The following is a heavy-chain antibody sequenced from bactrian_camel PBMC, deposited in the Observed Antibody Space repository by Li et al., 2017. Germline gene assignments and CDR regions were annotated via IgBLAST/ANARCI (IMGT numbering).Heavy chain of an antibody. D-gene: IGHD7*01. V-gene: IGHV3S55*01. Sequence: HVQLVESGGGLVQPGGSLRLSCTAPGFTSRGCAMSWYRQAPGRAREFVSSIGADSTTRYADSVKGRFTISADKPRDTVYLQMTSLKTEDTAMFYCTRHVGWWAMDNWGQGTQVTVS. CDR2: IGADSTT. CDR1: GFTSRGCA. J-gene: IGHJ7*01.